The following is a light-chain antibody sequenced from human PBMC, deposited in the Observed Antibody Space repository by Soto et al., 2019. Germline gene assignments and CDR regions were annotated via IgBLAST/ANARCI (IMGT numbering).Light chain of an antibody. CDR1: SSDFSGYNY. Sequence: QSVLTRPASVSGTPGLSIIISGTGNSSDFSGYNYVSWYQQHPGKAPKLMIYDVSNRPSGVSNRFSGSKSGNTASLTISGLQAEDEADYYCSSYTSSSTLYVFGTGTKVTVL. CDR2: DVS. V-gene: IGLV2-14*01. CDR3: SSYTSSSTLYV. J-gene: IGLJ1*01.